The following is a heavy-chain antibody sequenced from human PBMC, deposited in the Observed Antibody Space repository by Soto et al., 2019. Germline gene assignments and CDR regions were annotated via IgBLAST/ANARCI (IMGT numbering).Heavy chain of an antibody. J-gene: IGHJ6*02. CDR1: GGTFSSYA. D-gene: IGHD3-10*01. Sequence: SVKVSCKASGGTFSSYAISWVRQAPGQGLEWMGGIIPIFGTANYAQKFQGRVTITADESTSTAYMELSSLRSEDTAVYYCARSGYYYGSGSLYYYGMDVWGQGTTVTVS. V-gene: IGHV1-69*13. CDR3: ARSGYYYGSGSLYYYGMDV. CDR2: IIPIFGTA.